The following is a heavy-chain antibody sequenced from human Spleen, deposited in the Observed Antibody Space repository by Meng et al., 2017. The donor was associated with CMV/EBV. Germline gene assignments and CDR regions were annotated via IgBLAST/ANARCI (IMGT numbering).Heavy chain of an antibody. V-gene: IGHV3-30*04. D-gene: IGHD3-22*01. CDR2: ISYDGSNK. CDR3: ARASRYYYDSTGYSLMPPGDY. CDR1: GFTLSTYA. J-gene: IGHJ4*02. Sequence: GESLKISCAASGFTLSTYAMHWVRQAPGKGLEWVAVISYDGSNKYYADSVKGRFTISRDNSKNTLYLQMNSLRAEDTAVYYCARASRYYYDSTGYSLMPPGDYWGQGTLVTVSS.